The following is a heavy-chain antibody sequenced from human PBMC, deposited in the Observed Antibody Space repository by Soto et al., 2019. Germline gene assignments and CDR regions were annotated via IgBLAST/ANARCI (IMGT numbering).Heavy chain of an antibody. CDR3: ARDDIVLMVYAAYYYYGMAV. J-gene: IGHJ6*02. V-gene: IGHV3-48*02. D-gene: IGHD2-8*01. CDR1: GFTFSSYS. Sequence: DVQLVEAGGGLVQPGRSLRLSCAASGFTFSSYSMNWVRQSPGKGLELVSYISSSSSTIYYADSVKGRFTISRDNAKNSLYLQMNSLRDEDTAVYYCARDDIVLMVYAAYYYYGMAVWGRGTTVTVSS. CDR2: ISSSSSTI.